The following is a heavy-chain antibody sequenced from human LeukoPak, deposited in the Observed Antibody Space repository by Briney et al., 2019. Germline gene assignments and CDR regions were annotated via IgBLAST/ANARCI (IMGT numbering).Heavy chain of an antibody. D-gene: IGHD1-1*01. J-gene: IGHJ3*02. CDR1: GYTFTGYY. CDR3: ARDRQRKDRHAFDI. CDR2: INPNSGGT. Sequence: ASVKVSCKASGYTFTGYYMHWVRQAPGQGLEWMGWINPNSGGTNYAQKFQGRVTMTRHTSIRTAYMELSRLRSDETAVYCCARDRQRKDRHAFDIWGQGTMVTVSS. V-gene: IGHV1-2*02.